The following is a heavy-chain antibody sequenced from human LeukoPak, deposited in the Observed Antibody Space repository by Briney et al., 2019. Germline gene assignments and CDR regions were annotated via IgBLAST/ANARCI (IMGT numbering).Heavy chain of an antibody. J-gene: IGHJ4*02. CDR2: INPNSGGT. D-gene: IGHD6-19*01. Sequence: ASVKVSCKASGYTFTGYYIHWVRQAPGQGLEWMGWINPNSGGTNYAQKFQGRVTMTRDTSISTAYMELSRLRSDDTAVYYCARVAVAGRITYYFDYWGQGTLVTVSS. V-gene: IGHV1-2*02. CDR3: ARVAVAGRITYYFDY. CDR1: GYTFTGYY.